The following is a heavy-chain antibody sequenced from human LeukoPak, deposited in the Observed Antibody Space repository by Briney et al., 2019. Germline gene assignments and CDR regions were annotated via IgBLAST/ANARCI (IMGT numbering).Heavy chain of an antibody. CDR3: ARGGGHGSGPY. Sequence: ASVKVSCKASGYTFTGYYMHWVRQAPGQGLEWMGWINPNSGGTNYAQKFQGRVTMTRDTSTKTIYMELSSLRSEDTAVYYCARGGGHGSGPYWGQGTLVTVSS. D-gene: IGHD3-10*01. J-gene: IGHJ4*02. CDR2: INPNSGGT. V-gene: IGHV1-2*02. CDR1: GYTFTGYY.